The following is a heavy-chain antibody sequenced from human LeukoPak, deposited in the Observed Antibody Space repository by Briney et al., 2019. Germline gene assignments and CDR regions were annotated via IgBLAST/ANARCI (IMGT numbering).Heavy chain of an antibody. CDR1: GFTFSGSA. J-gene: IGHJ4*02. D-gene: IGHD4-17*01. CDR2: IRSKANSCAT. CDR3: SAGSVTTEGFDY. Sequence: GGSLRLSCAASGFTFSGSAMHWVRQASGKGLEWVGHIRSKANSCATAYGASVKGRFTISRDDSKNKAFLQMTSLKTDDTAVYYCSAGSVTTEGFDYWGQGTLVTVSS. V-gene: IGHV3-73*01.